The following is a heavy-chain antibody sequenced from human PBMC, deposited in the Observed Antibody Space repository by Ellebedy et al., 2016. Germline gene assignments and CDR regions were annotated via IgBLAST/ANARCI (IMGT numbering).Heavy chain of an antibody. J-gene: IGHJ6*03. V-gene: IGHV4-59*13. D-gene: IGHD5-24*01. Sequence: SETLSLXXTVSGDSISDYCWNWIRQPPGKGLEWIGYMYYTGSTKYNPSLKSRVTISADTSKKQFSLKLSSVTAADTAVYYCARDQGRWLQFDYYHYMDVWGKGTTVTVSS. CDR1: GDSISDYC. CDR3: ARDQGRWLQFDYYHYMDV. CDR2: MYYTGST.